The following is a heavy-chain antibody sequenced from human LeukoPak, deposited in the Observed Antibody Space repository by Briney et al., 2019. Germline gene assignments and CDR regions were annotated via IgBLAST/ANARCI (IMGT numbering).Heavy chain of an antibody. CDR3: AKVAAGSSIVVGAFDI. CDR1: GFTFSSYA. V-gene: IGHV3-9*01. CDR2: ISWNSGSI. D-gene: IGHD3-22*01. J-gene: IGHJ3*02. Sequence: PGGSLRLSCAASGFTFSSYAMHWVRQAPGKGLEWVSGISWNSGSIGYADSVKGRFTISRDNAKNSLYLQMNSLRAEDTALYYCAKVAAGSSIVVGAFDIWGQGTMVTVSS.